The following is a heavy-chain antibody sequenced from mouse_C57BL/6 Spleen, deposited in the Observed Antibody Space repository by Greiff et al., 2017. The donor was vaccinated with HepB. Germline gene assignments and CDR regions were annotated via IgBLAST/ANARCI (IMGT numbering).Heavy chain of an antibody. V-gene: IGHV6-3*01. D-gene: IGHD2-5*01. CDR3: TAYSNYFGYFDY. CDR1: GFTFSNYW. CDR2: IRLKSDNYAT. Sequence: VQLKESGGGLVQPGGSMKLSCVASGFTFSNYWMNWVRQSPEKGLEWVAQIRLKSDNYATHYAESVKGRFTISRDDSKSSVYLQMNNLRAEDTGIYYCTAYSNYFGYFDYWGQGTTLTVSS. J-gene: IGHJ2*01.